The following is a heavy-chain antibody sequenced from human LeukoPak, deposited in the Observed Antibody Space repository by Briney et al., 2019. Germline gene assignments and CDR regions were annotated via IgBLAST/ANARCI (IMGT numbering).Heavy chain of an antibody. V-gene: IGHV3-66*01. J-gene: IGHJ4*02. CDR3: ARDRFGYGGNSGL. D-gene: IGHD4-23*01. CDR1: GFTVSSNY. CDR2: IYSGGST. Sequence: GGSLRLSCAASGFTVSSNYMSWVRQAPGKGLEWVSVIYSGGSTYYADSVKGRFTISRDNSKNTLYLQMNSLRAEDTAVYYCARDRFGYGGNSGLWGQGTLVTVSS.